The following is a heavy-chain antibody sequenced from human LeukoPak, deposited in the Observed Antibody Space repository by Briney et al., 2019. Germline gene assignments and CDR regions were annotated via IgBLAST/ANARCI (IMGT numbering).Heavy chain of an antibody. Sequence: GGSLRLSCAASGFTFSSYDMHWVRQAPGKGLERVAVISYDGSNKYYADSVKGRFTISRDNSKNTLYLQMNSLRAEDTGVYYCAKDLLVYWGQGTLVTVSS. J-gene: IGHJ4*02. V-gene: IGHV3-30*18. CDR1: GFTFSSYD. CDR2: ISYDGSNK. CDR3: AKDLLVY.